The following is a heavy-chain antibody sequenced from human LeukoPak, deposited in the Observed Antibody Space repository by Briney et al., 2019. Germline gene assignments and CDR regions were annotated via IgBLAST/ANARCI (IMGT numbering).Heavy chain of an antibody. CDR3: ARDGAYDFWSGYLRDYYYYYYMDV. V-gene: IGHV3-11*01. CDR1: GFTFSDYY. J-gene: IGHJ6*03. Sequence: GGSLRLSCAASGFTFSDYYMSWIRQAPGKGLEWVSYISSSGSTIYYADSVKGRFTISRDNAKNSLYLQMNSLRAEDTAVYYCARDGAYDFWSGYLRDYYYYYYMDVWGKGTTATVSS. CDR2: ISSSGSTI. D-gene: IGHD3-3*01.